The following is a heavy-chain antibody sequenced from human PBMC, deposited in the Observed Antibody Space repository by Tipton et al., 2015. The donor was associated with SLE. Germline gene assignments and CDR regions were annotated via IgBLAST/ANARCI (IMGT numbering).Heavy chain of an antibody. CDR3: ARWVGWFDP. J-gene: IGHJ5*02. CDR2: IYYSGST. CDR1: GGSISSSSYY. V-gene: IGHV4-61*01. D-gene: IGHD2-15*01. Sequence: TLSLTCTVSGGSISSSSYYWSWIRQPPGKGLEWIGYIYYSGSTNYNPSLKSRVTISVDTSKNQFSLKLSSVTAADTAVYYCARWVGWFDPWGQGTLVTVSS.